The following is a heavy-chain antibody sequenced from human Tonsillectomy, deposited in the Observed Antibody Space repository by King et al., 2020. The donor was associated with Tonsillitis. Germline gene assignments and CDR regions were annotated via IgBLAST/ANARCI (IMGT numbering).Heavy chain of an antibody. J-gene: IGHJ4*02. CDR1: GFTFSSYA. CDR3: AMPTDDY. V-gene: IGHV3-30-3*01. CDR2: ISYDGSNK. Sequence: VQLVESGGGVVQPGRSLRLSCAASGFTFSSYAMHWVRQAPGKGLEWVAVISYDGSNKYYADSVKGRFTISRDNSKNTLYLQMNSLRAEDTAVYYCAMPTDDYWGQGTLVTVSS.